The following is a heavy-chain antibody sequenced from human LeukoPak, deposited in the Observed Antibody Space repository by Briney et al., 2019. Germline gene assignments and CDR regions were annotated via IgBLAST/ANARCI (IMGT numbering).Heavy chain of an antibody. CDR3: ATTRRYYYYYYMDV. Sequence: ASVKVSCKVSGYTFTDYYMHWVQQAPGKGLEWMGLVDPEDGETIYAEKFQGRVTITADTSTDTAYMELSSLRSEDTAVYYCATTRRYYYYYYMDVWGKGTTVTVSS. CDR1: GYTFTDYY. J-gene: IGHJ6*03. V-gene: IGHV1-69-2*01. CDR2: VDPEDGET.